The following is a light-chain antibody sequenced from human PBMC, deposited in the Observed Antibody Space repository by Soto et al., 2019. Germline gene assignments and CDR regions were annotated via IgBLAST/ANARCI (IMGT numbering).Light chain of an antibody. CDR3: SSYGGSNIWV. V-gene: IGLV2-8*01. CDR1: KSDIGVYDF. CDR2: EVV. Sequence: QSALTQPPSASGSPGQSVTISCTGTKSDIGVYDFVSWYQHHPGKAPRLIIYEVVQRPSGVPDRFSGSKSGNTASLTVSGLQAADEADYYCSSYGGSNIWVFGTGTKLTVL. J-gene: IGLJ1*01.